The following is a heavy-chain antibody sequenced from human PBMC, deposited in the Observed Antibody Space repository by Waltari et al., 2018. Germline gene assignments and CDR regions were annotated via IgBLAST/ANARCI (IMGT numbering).Heavy chain of an antibody. CDR3: ARDRGRGLYLDS. CDR2: VHGSGKS. V-gene: IGHV4-4*02. D-gene: IGHD2-15*01. CDR1: GDPISTTYG. Sequence: QLKFQESGPGLVQPSRPPSLTCAASGDPISTTYGWSGVRQTPGKGLEWIGQVHGSGKSNYNPSFAGRVIVSLDTDNNQFSLEVASATAADTAIYYCARDRGRGLYLDSWGPGMLVTVSP. J-gene: IGHJ4*02.